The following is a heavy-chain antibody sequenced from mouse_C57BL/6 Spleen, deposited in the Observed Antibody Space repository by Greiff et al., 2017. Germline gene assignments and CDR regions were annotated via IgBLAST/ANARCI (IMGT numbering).Heavy chain of an antibody. CDR1: GFTFSSYA. D-gene: IGHD4-1*01. CDR3: ARDGTGSYFDY. CDR2: ISDGGRCT. Sequence: EVKLMASGGGLVKPGGSLKLSCAASGFTFSSYAMSWVRQAPEKRLEWVATISDGGRCTDYPDNVKGRFPISSDNAKNNLYLQMSHLKSEDTAMYYCARDGTGSYFDYWGQGTTLTVAA. V-gene: IGHV5-4*01. J-gene: IGHJ2*01.